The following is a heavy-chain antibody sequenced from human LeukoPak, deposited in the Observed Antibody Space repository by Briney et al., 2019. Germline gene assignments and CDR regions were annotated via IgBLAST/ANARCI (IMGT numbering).Heavy chain of an antibody. CDR3: ARSYCSSTSCYEGFDP. J-gene: IGHJ5*02. CDR1: GYTFTGYY. Sequence: ASVKVSCKASGYTFTGYYMHWVRQAPGQGLEWMGWINPNSGGTNYAQKFQGRVTMTRDTSISTAHMELSRLRSDDTAVYYCARSYCSSTSCYEGFDPWGQGTLVTVSS. V-gene: IGHV1-2*02. D-gene: IGHD2-2*01. CDR2: INPNSGGT.